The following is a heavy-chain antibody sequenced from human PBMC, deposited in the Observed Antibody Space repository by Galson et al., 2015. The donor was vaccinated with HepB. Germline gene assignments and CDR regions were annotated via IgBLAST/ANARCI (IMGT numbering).Heavy chain of an antibody. Sequence: SLRLSCAASGFTFSSYSMNWVRQAPGKGLVWTSYISTSRNTKYYADSVKGRFTISRDDAKNSLYLQKNSLRAEDTAVYFCARGVSTYYYDNDGSDATHFDYWGQGTLVTVSS. J-gene: IGHJ4*02. D-gene: IGHD3-22*01. CDR1: GFTFSSYS. CDR2: ISTSRNTK. CDR3: ARGVSTYYYDNDGSDATHFDY. V-gene: IGHV3-48*01.